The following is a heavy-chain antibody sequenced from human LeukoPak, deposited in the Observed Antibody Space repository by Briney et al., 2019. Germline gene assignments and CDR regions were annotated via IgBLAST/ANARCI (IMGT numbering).Heavy chain of an antibody. J-gene: IGHJ4*02. V-gene: IGHV4-39*01. Sequence: SETLSLTCTVSGASFSSSTYYWGWIRQPPGTGLEWIGSIYYSGSTYYNPSLKSRVTMSVDTSENQFSLKLSSVTAADTAVYYCARHAGGISATGTRPFDYWGQGTLVTVSS. CDR1: GASFSSSTYY. CDR3: ARHAGGISATGTRPFDY. D-gene: IGHD6-13*01. CDR2: IYYSGST.